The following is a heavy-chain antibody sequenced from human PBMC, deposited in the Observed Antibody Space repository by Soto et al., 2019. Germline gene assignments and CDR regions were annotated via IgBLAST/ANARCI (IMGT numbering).Heavy chain of an antibody. D-gene: IGHD3-10*01. Sequence: KAGESLKISCQGSGYMFSNFRIGWVRQMPGKGLEWMGVIYPANSDTRYSPSFQGQVTISVDKSTSTAYLQWSSLQASDTALYYCARHKTPRFSDAFDVWGLGTMVTVSS. J-gene: IGHJ3*01. CDR2: IYPANSDT. CDR3: ARHKTPRFSDAFDV. V-gene: IGHV5-51*01. CDR1: GYMFSNFR.